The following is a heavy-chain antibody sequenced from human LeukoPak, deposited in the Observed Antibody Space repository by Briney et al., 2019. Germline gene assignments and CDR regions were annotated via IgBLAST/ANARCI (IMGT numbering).Heavy chain of an antibody. Sequence: GGSLRLSCAASGXTFSSYGMHWVRQAPGKGLEWGGVISYDGSNKYYADSVKGRFTISRENSKNTLYLQMNSLRAEDTAVYYCARNYYDSSFNWFDPWGQGTLVTVSS. D-gene: IGHD3-22*01. V-gene: IGHV3-30*03. CDR3: ARNYYDSSFNWFDP. CDR2: ISYDGSNK. J-gene: IGHJ5*02. CDR1: GXTFSSYG.